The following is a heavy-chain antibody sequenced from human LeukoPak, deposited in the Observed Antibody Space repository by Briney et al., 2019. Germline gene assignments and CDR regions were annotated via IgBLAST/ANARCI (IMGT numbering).Heavy chain of an antibody. V-gene: IGHV3-11*04. CDR3: ARRQQLVRAYYYYYYMDV. CDR1: GFTFSDYY. Sequence: GGSLRLSCAASGFTFSDYYMSWVRQAPGKGLEWVSYISSSGSTIYYADSVKGRFTISRDNAKNSLYLQMNSLRAEDTAVYYCARRQQLVRAYYYYYYMDVWGKGTTVTVSS. D-gene: IGHD6-13*01. CDR2: ISSSGSTI. J-gene: IGHJ6*03.